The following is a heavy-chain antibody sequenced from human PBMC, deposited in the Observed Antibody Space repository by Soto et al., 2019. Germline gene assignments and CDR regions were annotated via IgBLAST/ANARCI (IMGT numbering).Heavy chain of an antibody. J-gene: IGHJ6*02. Sequence: ASVKVSCKASGGTFSSYAISWVRQAPGQGLEWMGGIIPIFGTANYAQKFQGRVTITADKSTSTAYMELSSLRSEDTAVYYCARDLAGYSSSWYLYYYGMDVWGQGTTVTVSS. V-gene: IGHV1-69*06. CDR3: ARDLAGYSSSWYLYYYGMDV. D-gene: IGHD6-13*01. CDR2: IIPIFGTA. CDR1: GGTFSSYA.